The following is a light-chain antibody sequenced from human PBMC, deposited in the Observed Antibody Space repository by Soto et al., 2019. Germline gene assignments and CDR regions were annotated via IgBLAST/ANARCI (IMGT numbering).Light chain of an antibody. J-gene: IGLJ2*01. CDR2: DVS. Sequence: QSALTQPASVSGSLGQSITISCTGTSSDVGGYNYVSWYQQHPGKAPKLMIYDVSNRPSGVSNRFSGSKSGNTASLTISGLRAEDEADYYCSSYTTSSTVVFGGGTKLTVL. CDR1: SSDVGGYNY. CDR3: SSYTTSSTVV. V-gene: IGLV2-14*01.